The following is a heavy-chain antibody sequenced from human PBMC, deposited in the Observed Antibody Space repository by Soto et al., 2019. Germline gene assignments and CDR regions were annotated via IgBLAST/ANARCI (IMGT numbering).Heavy chain of an antibody. D-gene: IGHD3-3*01. CDR1: EFTFSRYA. Sequence: PVGSLRLSCAASEFTFSRYAMYWVRQAPGKGLEWVSAISGAGDKTFYAEPVRGRFTISRDNSENTLFLQMNSLRAEDTAIYYCVKATSAAPFGYYGMDVWGQGTTVTVSS. J-gene: IGHJ6*02. CDR2: ISGAGDKT. V-gene: IGHV3-23*01. CDR3: VKATSAAPFGYYGMDV.